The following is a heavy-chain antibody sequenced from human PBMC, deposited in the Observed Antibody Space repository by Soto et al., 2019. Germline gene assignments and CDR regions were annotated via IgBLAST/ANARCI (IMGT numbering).Heavy chain of an antibody. V-gene: IGHV3-30*18. Sequence: QLVESGGGVVQPGRSLRLSCAASGFTFRNYGIHWVRQAPGKGLEWVALISYDGSNKFYADSVKGRFTISRDNSMNTLYLQMNSLRPEDTAVYYCAKDCCGGGTFYSYGMDVWGQGTTVTVSS. CDR3: AKDCCGGGTFYSYGMDV. CDR2: ISYDGSNK. J-gene: IGHJ6*02. D-gene: IGHD2-21*01. CDR1: GFTFRNYG.